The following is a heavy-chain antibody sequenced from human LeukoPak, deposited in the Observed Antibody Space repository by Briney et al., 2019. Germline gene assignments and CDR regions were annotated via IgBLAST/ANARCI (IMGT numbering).Heavy chain of an antibody. CDR3: AKSLRYSNRGSDY. D-gene: IGHD6-13*01. CDR1: GFTFSSYW. CDR2: INSDGSST. V-gene: IGHV3-74*01. Sequence: PGGSLRLSCAASGFTFSSYWMHWVRQAPGKGLVWVSRINSDGSSTSYADSVKGRFTISRDNSKNTLFLQMNSLRAEDTAVYYCAKSLRYSNRGSDYWGQGTLVTVSS. J-gene: IGHJ4*02.